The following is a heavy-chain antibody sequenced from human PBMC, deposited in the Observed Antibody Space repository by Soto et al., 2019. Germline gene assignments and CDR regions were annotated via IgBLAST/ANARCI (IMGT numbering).Heavy chain of an antibody. CDR3: ARGQEDYGDYDAFDI. CDR2: ISYDGSNK. Sequence: GGSLRLSCAASGFTFSSYAMHWVRQAPGKGLEWVAVISYDGSNKYYADSVKGRFTISRDNSKNTLYLQMNSLRAEDTAVYYCARGQEDYGDYDAFDIWGQGTMVTV. J-gene: IGHJ3*02. V-gene: IGHV3-30-3*01. D-gene: IGHD4-17*01. CDR1: GFTFSSYA.